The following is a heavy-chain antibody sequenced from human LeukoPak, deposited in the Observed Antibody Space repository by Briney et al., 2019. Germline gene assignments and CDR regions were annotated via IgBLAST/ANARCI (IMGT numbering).Heavy chain of an antibody. Sequence: LRLSCAASGFTFSNYAMSWIRQPPGKGLEWIGYIYYSGSTYYNPSLKSRVTISVDTSKNQFSLKLSSVTAADTAVYYCARVRELWLGHDYWGQGTLVTVSS. CDR3: ARVRELWLGHDY. V-gene: IGHV4-30-4*08. J-gene: IGHJ4*02. D-gene: IGHD5-18*01. CDR2: IYYSGST. CDR1: GFTFSNYA.